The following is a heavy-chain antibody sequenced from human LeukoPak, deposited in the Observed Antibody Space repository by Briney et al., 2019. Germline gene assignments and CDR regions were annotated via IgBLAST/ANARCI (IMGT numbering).Heavy chain of an antibody. CDR3: ARDHGDFVQHD. CDR2: INHSGST. Sequence: SETLSLTCAVYGGSFSGYYWSWIRQPPGKGLEWIGEINHSGSTNYNPSLKSRVTISVDTSKKQFSLKLRSVTAADTAMYYCARDHGDFVQHDWGQGTLVTVSS. J-gene: IGHJ4*02. V-gene: IGHV4-34*01. D-gene: IGHD4-17*01. CDR1: GGSFSGYY.